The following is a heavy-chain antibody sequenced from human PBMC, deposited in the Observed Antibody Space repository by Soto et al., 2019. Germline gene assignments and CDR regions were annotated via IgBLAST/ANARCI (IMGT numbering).Heavy chain of an antibody. CDR3: ATSPAAIPYYFDY. CDR2: IYHTGGR. D-gene: IGHD2-2*02. CDR1: GDSINNTSW. Sequence: SETLSLTCFVPGDSINNTSWWSWVRQAPEKGLEWIGEIYHTGGRSYMPSLRGRITLSVDTSKNQFSLKLSSVTAADTAVYYCATSPAAIPYYFDYWGQGTLVTVSS. V-gene: IGHV4-4*02. J-gene: IGHJ4*02.